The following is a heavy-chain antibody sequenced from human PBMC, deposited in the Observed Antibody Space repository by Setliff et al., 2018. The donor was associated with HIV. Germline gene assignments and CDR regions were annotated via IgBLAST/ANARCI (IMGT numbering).Heavy chain of an antibody. CDR3: ARGKDTFI. V-gene: IGHV3-66*01. CDR1: GLTIRNNY. CDR2: LHSGYST. J-gene: IGHJ3*02. Sequence: PGGSLRLSCAASGLTIRNNYMSWVRQAPGKGLEWVSLLHSGYSTSYADSVKGRFAVSRDNTRNTLYLQMNRLRAEETAVYYCARGKDTFIWGQGTMVTVSS.